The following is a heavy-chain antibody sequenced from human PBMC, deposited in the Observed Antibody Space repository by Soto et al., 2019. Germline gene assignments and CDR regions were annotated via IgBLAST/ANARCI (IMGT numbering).Heavy chain of an antibody. CDR1: GFTFSSHN. CDR2: ISSSSNYI. Sequence: GCSLRLSCAASGFTFSSHNMNWVRQAPGKGLEWVSLISSSSNYIYYSDLVKGRFTISRDNAKDSLYLQMNSLRVEDTAVYYCARYIWFGELLSYGMDVWGQGTTVTASS. D-gene: IGHD3-10*01. J-gene: IGHJ6*02. V-gene: IGHV3-21*01. CDR3: ARYIWFGELLSYGMDV.